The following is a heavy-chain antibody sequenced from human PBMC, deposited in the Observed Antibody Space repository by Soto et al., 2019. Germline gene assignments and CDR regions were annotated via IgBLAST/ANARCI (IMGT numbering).Heavy chain of an antibody. CDR3: ATDSRLLSTIMDV. CDR1: GYTLTELS. Sequence: GASVKVSCKVSGYTLTELSMHWVRQAPGKGLEWMGGSDPEDGETIYAQKFQGRVTMTEDTSTDTAYMELSSLRSEDTAVYYCATDSRLLSTIMDVWGQGTTVTVSS. D-gene: IGHD5-12*01. CDR2: SDPEDGET. V-gene: IGHV1-24*01. J-gene: IGHJ6*02.